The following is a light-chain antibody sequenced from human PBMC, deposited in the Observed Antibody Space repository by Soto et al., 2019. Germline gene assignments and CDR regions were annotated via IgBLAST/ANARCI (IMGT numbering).Light chain of an antibody. CDR3: QQYKSWPYT. CDR2: GAS. V-gene: IGKV3-15*01. J-gene: IGKJ2*01. CDR1: QSVSDK. Sequence: DIVMTQSPATLSVSPGERATLSCRASQSVSDKSAWYQQKPGQAPRLLIFGASTRATGIPARFSGSGSGTEFTLTISSLQSEDFAVYYCQQYKSWPYTFGQGTKLEIK.